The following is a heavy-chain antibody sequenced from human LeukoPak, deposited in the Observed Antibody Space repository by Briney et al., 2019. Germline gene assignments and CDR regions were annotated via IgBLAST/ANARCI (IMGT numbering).Heavy chain of an antibody. V-gene: IGHV4-30-4*08. D-gene: IGHD1-1*01. CDR1: GGSISSGDYY. CDR3: ARVSRRFWRFDY. CDR2: IYYSGST. Sequence: SQTLSLTCTVSGGSISSGDYYWSWIRQPPGKGLEWIGYIYYSGSTYYNPSPKSRVTISVDTSKNQFSLKLSSVTAADTAVYYCARVSRRFWRFDYWGQGTLVTVSS. J-gene: IGHJ4*02.